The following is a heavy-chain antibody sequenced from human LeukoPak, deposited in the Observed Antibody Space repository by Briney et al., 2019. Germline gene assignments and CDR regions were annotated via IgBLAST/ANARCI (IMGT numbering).Heavy chain of an antibody. D-gene: IGHD1-26*01. CDR1: GASISGSGYY. CDR2: IYSSGST. J-gene: IGHJ4*02. CDR3: AKSGGYGLIDY. Sequence: KSSETLSLTCTVSGASISGSGYYWGWIRQPPGKGLEWIGSIYSSGSTYYNASLQSRVTISIETSKNQISLRLNSVTAADTAMYYCAKSGGYGLIDYWGRGTLVTVSS. V-gene: IGHV4-39*01.